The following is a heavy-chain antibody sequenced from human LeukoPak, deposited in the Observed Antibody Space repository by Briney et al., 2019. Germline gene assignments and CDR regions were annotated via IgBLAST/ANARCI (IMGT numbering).Heavy chain of an antibody. D-gene: IGHD4-23*01. CDR3: TRDRDDYGGTFDY. CDR1: GFTFNTYG. Sequence: PGGSLRLSCAASGFTFNTYGMNWVRQTPGKGLEWLSYISSSSDSTYYADSVKGRFTISRDNAKNSLYLQMNSLRAEDTAVYYCTRDRDDYGGTFDYWGQGTLVTVSS. V-gene: IGHV3-48*01. J-gene: IGHJ4*02. CDR2: ISSSSDST.